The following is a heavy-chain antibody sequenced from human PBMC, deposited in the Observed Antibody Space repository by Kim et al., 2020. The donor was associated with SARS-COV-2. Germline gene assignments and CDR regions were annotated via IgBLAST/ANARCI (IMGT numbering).Heavy chain of an antibody. J-gene: IGHJ6*02. V-gene: IGHV1-69*13. Sequence: SVKVSCKASGGTFSSYAISWVRQAPGQGLEWMGGIIPIFGTANYAQKFQGRVTITADESTSTAYMELSSLRSEDTAVYYCARVSCSGGSCYSNRGHYYYYYGMDVWGQGTTVTVSS. CDR1: GGTFSSYA. CDR2: IIPIFGTA. D-gene: IGHD2-15*01. CDR3: ARVSCSGGSCYSNRGHYYYYYGMDV.